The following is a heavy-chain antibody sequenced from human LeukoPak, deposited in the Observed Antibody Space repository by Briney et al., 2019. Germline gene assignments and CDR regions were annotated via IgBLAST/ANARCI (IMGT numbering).Heavy chain of an antibody. D-gene: IGHD6-6*01. CDR3: TSANPKYSSSSSDY. CDR2: IRSNANSYAT. V-gene: IGHV3-73*01. J-gene: IGHJ4*02. Sequence: GGSLSLSCAASGFTFSGSAMHWVREASGKGLEWVGRIRSNANSYATAYAASVKGRFTISRDDSKNTAYLQMNSLKTEDTAVYYCTSANPKYSSSSSDYWGQGTLVTVSS. CDR1: GFTFSGSA.